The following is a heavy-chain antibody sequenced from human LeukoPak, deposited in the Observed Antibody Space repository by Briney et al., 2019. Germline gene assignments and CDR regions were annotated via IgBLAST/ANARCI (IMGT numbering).Heavy chain of an antibody. D-gene: IGHD3-22*01. V-gene: IGHV1-18*01. CDR2: ISAYNGNT. CDR3: SSKYYYDSSGYYPW. J-gene: IGHJ4*02. Sequence: ASVTVSFKASGYTFTSYGLSWVRQAPGRGREWMGWISAYNGNTNYPQKRQGRVTMTTDTSTSTAYMKLRSLRSDDTAVYYCSSKYYYDSSGYYPWWGQGTLVTVSS. CDR1: GYTFTSYG.